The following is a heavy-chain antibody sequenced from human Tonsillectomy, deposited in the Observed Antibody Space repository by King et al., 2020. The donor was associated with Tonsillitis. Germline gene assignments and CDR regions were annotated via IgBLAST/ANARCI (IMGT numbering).Heavy chain of an antibody. CDR3: ARRHYDFWSGFDS. CDR1: GFTFSSYS. D-gene: IGHD3-3*01. V-gene: IGHV3-48*01. CDR2: ISSGGSTI. J-gene: IGHJ4*02. Sequence: QLVQSGGGLVQPGGSLRLYCAASGFTFSSYSLNWVRQAPGKGREWISYISSGGSTIYYADSVKVRFTISRDNARNSLYLQMDNLRAEDTSVYYCARRHYDFWSGFDSWGQGTLVTVSS.